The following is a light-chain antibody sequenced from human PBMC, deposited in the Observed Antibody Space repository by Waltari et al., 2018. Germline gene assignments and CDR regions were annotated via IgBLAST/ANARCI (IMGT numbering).Light chain of an antibody. J-gene: IGKJ1*01. V-gene: IGKV3-15*01. CDR3: QQYDNWLGT. CDR1: QSLRSN. CDR2: GAS. Sequence: EILMTQSPATLSVCPGERATLSSRASQSLRSNLAWYHHKAGQAPRLLIYGASTRATGIPARFSGSGSGTEFTLTISSLQSEDFAVYFCQQYDNWLGTFGQGTKVEIK.